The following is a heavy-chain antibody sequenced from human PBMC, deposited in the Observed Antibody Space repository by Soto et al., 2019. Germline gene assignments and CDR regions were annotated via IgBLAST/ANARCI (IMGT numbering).Heavy chain of an antibody. J-gene: IGHJ4*02. CDR1: GYTFTAYY. CDR3: ARVSYDFWSGPPGY. D-gene: IGHD3-3*01. CDR2: INPNSGGT. V-gene: IGHV1-2*02. Sequence: ASVKVFCKPSGYTFTAYYIQWVRQAPGQGLEWMGWINPNSGGTNYAQKFQGRVTMTRDTSISTAYMELSRLRSDDTAVYYCARVSYDFWSGPPGYWGQGTLVTVYS.